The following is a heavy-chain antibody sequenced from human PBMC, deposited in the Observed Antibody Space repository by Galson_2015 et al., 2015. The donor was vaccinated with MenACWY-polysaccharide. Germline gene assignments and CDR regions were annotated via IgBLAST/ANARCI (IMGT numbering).Heavy chain of an antibody. CDR2: MNPNSGNT. Sequence: SVKVSCKASGYNFTSYDINWVRQATGQGLEWMGWMNPNSGNTGYAQKFQGRVTMTSNSAMTTAYMELSSLRSEDTAVYYCARINAPKFPFAGSWGQGTLVTVSS. J-gene: IGHJ5*02. D-gene: IGHD2-21*01. V-gene: IGHV1-8*01. CDR1: GYNFTSYD. CDR3: ARINAPKFPFAGS.